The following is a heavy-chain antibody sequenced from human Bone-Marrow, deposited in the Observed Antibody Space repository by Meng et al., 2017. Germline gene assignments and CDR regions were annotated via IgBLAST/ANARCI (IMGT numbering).Heavy chain of an antibody. Sequence: GGSLRLSCAASGFTFSSYEMNWVRQAPGKGLELVSYISSSGSTIYYADSVKGRFTISRDNAKNSLYLQMNSLRAEDTAVYYCARVRGATYYYDSSGYYPIDYWGQGTLVTVSS. J-gene: IGHJ4*02. CDR1: GFTFSSYE. V-gene: IGHV3-48*03. CDR3: ARVRGATYYYDSSGYYPIDY. D-gene: IGHD3-22*01. CDR2: ISSSGSTI.